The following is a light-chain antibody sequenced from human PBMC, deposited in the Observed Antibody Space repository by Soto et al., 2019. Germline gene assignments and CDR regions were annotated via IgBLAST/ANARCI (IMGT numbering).Light chain of an antibody. J-gene: IGKJ1*01. CDR3: QQYHTYWT. Sequence: DIQMTQSPSTLSASVGDRVTITCRASQSISSWLAWYQQKPGRPPKLLIYDASSLEGGIPSRYSGSGSGTVFTHTTSRLQPDDFATYACQQYHTYWTFGQGTKVEL. V-gene: IGKV1-5*01. CDR2: DAS. CDR1: QSISSW.